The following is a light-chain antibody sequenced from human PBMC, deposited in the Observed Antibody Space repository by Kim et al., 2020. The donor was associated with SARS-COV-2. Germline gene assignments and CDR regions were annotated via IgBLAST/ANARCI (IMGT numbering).Light chain of an antibody. Sequence: APVERAPLSCRASQCVSSSSLAWYQQKPGQAPRLLIYGASSRATGVPDRFSGSGSGTDFTLTIPRLEPEDFAVYYCQQYGNSPHTFGQGTKVDIK. CDR3: QQYGNSPHT. V-gene: IGKV3-20*01. CDR2: GAS. J-gene: IGKJ1*01. CDR1: QCVSSSS.